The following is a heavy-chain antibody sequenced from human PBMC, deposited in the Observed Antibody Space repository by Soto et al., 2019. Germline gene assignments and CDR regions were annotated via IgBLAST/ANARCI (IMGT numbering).Heavy chain of an antibody. Sequence: SLRLSCAASGFSLDAYAMHWVLQAPGKGQEWVAVISCGGNNIYYADSVKGRFTISRDNSKNTLYLQMNSLRAEDTAVYYCAKDFSAGYSSGWLHWGQGTLVTVPQ. CDR2: ISCGGNNI. J-gene: IGHJ4*02. V-gene: IGHV3-30*18. CDR1: GFSLDAYA. CDR3: AKDFSAGYSSGWLH. D-gene: IGHD6-19*01.